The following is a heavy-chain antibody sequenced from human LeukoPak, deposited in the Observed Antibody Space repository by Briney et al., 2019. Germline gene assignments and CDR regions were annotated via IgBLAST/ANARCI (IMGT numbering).Heavy chain of an antibody. CDR2: IKSKTDGGTT. CDR3: TTFGPYCSSTSCYVG. Sequence: GGSLRLSCAASGFTFSNAWMSWVRQAPGKGLEWVGRIKSKTDGGTTDYAAPVKGRFTISRDDSKNTLYLQMNSLKTEDTAVYYCTTFGPYCSSTSCYVGWGQGTLVTVSS. J-gene: IGHJ4*02. CDR1: GFTFSNAW. D-gene: IGHD2-2*01. V-gene: IGHV3-15*01.